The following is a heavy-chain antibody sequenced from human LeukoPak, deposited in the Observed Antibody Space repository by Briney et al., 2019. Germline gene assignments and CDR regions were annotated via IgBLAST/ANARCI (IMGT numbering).Heavy chain of an antibody. V-gene: IGHV4-39*07. J-gene: IGHJ5*02. D-gene: IGHD3-10*01. CDR2: IYHSGST. Sequence: SEILSLTCTVSGGSISSSSYYWGWIRQPPGKGLEWIGYIYHSGSTYYNPSLRSRVTISVDRSKNQFSLKLSSVTAADTAVYYCARGGYYGSGSYYLRWFDPWGQGTLVTVSS. CDR3: ARGGYYGSGSYYLRWFDP. CDR1: GGSISSSSYY.